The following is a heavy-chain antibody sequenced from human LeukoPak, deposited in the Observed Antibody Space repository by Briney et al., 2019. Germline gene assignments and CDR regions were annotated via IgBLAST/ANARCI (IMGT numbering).Heavy chain of an antibody. V-gene: IGHV3-7*01. CDR2: IKHDGSEK. CDR3: ARDWGLDAFDI. D-gene: IGHD7-27*01. Sequence: GGSLRLSCAASGFRFSRNWMSWVRQAPGKGLEWVANIKHDGSEKYYVDSVKGRFTISRDNAKNSLYLQMNSLRAEDTAVYYCARDWGLDAFDIWGQGTMVTVSS. J-gene: IGHJ3*02. CDR1: GFRFSRNW.